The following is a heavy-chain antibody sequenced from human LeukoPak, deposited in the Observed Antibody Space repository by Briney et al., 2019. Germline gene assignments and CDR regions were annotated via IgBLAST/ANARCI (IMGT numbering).Heavy chain of an antibody. CDR3: ASAGSSRDAFDI. J-gene: IGHJ3*02. Sequence: SETLSLTCAVSGGSISSGGYSWSWIRQPPGKGLEWIGYIYHGGSTYYNPSLKSRVTISVDTSKNQFSLKLSSVTAADTAVYYCASAGSSRDAFDIWGQGTMVTVSS. D-gene: IGHD6-13*01. CDR2: IYHGGST. CDR1: GGSISSGGYS. V-gene: IGHV4-30-2*01.